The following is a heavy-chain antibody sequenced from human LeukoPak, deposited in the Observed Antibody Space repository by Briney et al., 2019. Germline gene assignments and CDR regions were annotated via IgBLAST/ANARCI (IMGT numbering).Heavy chain of an antibody. V-gene: IGHV5-10-1*01. Sequence: GESLKISCKGSGYSFTSYWISWVRQMPGKGLEWMGRIDPSDSYTNYSPSFQGHVTISADKSISTAYLRWSSLKASDTAMYYCARQVYNWNDGETGAFDIWGQGTMVTVSS. CDR2: IDPSDSYT. CDR3: ARQVYNWNDGETGAFDI. D-gene: IGHD1-1*01. CDR1: GYSFTSYW. J-gene: IGHJ3*02.